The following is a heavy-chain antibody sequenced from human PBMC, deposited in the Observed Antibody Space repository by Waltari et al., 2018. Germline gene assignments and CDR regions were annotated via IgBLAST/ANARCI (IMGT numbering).Heavy chain of an antibody. V-gene: IGHV4-38-2*01. CDR3: ARVLDGP. CDR1: GYSISSGYY. CDR2: IYHSGST. Sequence: QVQLQESGPGLVKPSETLSLTCAVSGYSISSGYYWGWIRQPPGKGLEWIGSIYHSGSTYYTPSLKSRVTISVDTSKNQFSLKLSAVTAADTAVYYCARVLDGPWGQGTLVTVSS. J-gene: IGHJ4*02.